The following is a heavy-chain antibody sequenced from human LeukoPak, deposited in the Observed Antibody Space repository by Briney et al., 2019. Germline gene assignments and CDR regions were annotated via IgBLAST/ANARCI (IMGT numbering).Heavy chain of an antibody. J-gene: IGHJ4*02. CDR3: ARGEPRAAAADY. CDR1: GGSISSSTYY. Sequence: SETLSLTCTVSGGSISSSTYYWSWIRQPPGKGLEWIGYIYYSGSTNCNPSLKSRVTISVDTSKNQFSLKLSSVTAADTAVYYCARGEPRAAAADYWGQGTLVTVSS. V-gene: IGHV4-61*01. CDR2: IYYSGST. D-gene: IGHD1-14*01.